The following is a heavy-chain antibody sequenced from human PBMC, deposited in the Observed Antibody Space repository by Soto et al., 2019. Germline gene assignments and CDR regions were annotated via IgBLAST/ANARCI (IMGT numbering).Heavy chain of an antibody. V-gene: IGHV4-59*01. Sequence: PSETLSRTCSVSAASISSYYWTWIRQPPGGGLEWIGYMHHTQDTNDKPSLRGRVHMSIDTSMNQFSLRLTSVTAADTAVYYCARVPFVGYFDWLDPWGHGTLVTVS. J-gene: IGHJ5*02. CDR2: MHHTQDT. CDR1: AASISSYY. CDR3: ARVPFVGYFDWLDP. D-gene: IGHD3-9*01.